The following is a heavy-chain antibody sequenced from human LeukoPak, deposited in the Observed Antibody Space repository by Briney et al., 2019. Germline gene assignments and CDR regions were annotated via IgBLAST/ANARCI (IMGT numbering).Heavy chain of an antibody. J-gene: IGHJ4*02. V-gene: IGHV1-18*01. D-gene: IGHD2-2*01. CDR1: GYTFTSYG. CDR3: ARPPRYCSSTSCFYYFDY. Sequence: ASVKVSCKASGYTFTSYGISWVRQAPGQGLEWMGWISAYNGNTNYAQKLQGRVTMTTDTSTSTAYMELRSLRSDDTAVYYCARPPRYCSSTSCFYYFDYWGQGTLVTVSS. CDR2: ISAYNGNT.